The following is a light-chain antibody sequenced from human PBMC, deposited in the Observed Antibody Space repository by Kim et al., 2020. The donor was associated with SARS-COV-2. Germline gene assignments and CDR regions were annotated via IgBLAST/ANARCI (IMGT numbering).Light chain of an antibody. V-gene: IGLV3-19*01. CDR2: GKN. Sequence: SSELTQDPAVSVALGQTVRITCQGDSLRSYYASWYQQKPGQAPVLVIYGKNNRPSGIPDRFSGSSSGNTASLTITGAQADDEADYYCNSRDSSGNHNVVF. CDR1: SLRSYY. J-gene: IGLJ2*01. CDR3: NSRDSSGNHNVV.